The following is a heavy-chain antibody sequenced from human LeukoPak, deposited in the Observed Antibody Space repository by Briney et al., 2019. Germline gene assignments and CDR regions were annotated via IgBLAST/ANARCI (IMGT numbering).Heavy chain of an antibody. V-gene: IGHV3-74*01. Sequence: GGSLRLSCAASGFTFSAYWMHWVRQVPGKGLVWVSRISTDGNNTNYADSVKGRFTISRDNAKNTLYLQMNSLRAEDTAVYYCVREYTSPSGRSFDYWGQGTLVTVSS. CDR1: GFTFSAYW. CDR3: VREYTSPSGRSFDY. CDR2: ISTDGNNT. J-gene: IGHJ4*02. D-gene: IGHD2-2*01.